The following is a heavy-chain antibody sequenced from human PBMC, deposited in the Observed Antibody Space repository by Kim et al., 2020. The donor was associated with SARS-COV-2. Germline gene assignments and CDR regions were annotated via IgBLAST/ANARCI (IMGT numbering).Heavy chain of an antibody. V-gene: IGHV7-4-1*02. CDR3: ARDSPDIVATIDYYFDY. CDR1: GYTFTSYA. D-gene: IGHD5-12*01. J-gene: IGHJ4*02. Sequence: ASVKVSCKASGYTFTSYAMSWVRQAPGQGLEWMGWINTNTGNPTYAQGFTGRFVFSLDTSVSTAYLQISSLKAEDTAVYYCARDSPDIVATIDYYFDYWGQGTLVTVSS. CDR2: INTNTGNP.